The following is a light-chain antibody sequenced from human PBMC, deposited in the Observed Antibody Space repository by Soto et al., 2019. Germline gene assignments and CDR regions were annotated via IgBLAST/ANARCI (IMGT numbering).Light chain of an antibody. CDR1: SSDVGGYNY. J-gene: IGLJ3*02. CDR3: CSYAGSYTFWV. Sequence: QSALTQPRSVSGSPGQSVTISCTGTSSDVGGYNYVSWYQQHPGKAPKLMISDVSKRPSGVPDRFSGSKSGNTASLTISGLQAEDEADYYCCSYAGSYTFWVFGGGTKLTVL. CDR2: DVS. V-gene: IGLV2-11*01.